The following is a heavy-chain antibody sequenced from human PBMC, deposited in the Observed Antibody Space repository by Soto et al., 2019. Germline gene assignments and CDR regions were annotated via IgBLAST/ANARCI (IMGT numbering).Heavy chain of an antibody. J-gene: IGHJ5*02. CDR1: GDSISSSY. V-gene: IGHV4-59*01. D-gene: IGHD5-12*01. CDR2: IYYSGST. CDR3: ARGYDWFDP. Sequence: QVQLQESGPGLVEPSETLSLTCSVSGDSISSSYWSWIRQPPGKGLEWIGYIYYSGSTNYNPSLKSRVTISLDTSKNQFSLEVSSVTAADTAVYYCARGYDWFDPWGQGTLVTVSS.